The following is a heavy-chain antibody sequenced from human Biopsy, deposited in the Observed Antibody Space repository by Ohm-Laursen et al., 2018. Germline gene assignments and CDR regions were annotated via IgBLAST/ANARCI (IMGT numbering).Heavy chain of an antibody. CDR3: VRGVDYYDPYHYYALDV. Sequence: GTLSLTWAVYGESFNGYYWSWIRQTPGQGLEWIGEINHSGRTNYNPSLKSRVTISVDTSKKQFSLKVRSVTAADTAVYYCVRGVDYYDPYHYYALDVWGQGTTVTVSS. CDR1: GESFNGYY. CDR2: INHSGRT. D-gene: IGHD3-22*01. V-gene: IGHV4-34*01. J-gene: IGHJ6*02.